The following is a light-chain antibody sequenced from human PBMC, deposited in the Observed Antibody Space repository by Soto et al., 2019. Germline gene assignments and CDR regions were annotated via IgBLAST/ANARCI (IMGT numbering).Light chain of an antibody. Sequence: QSVLTQPPSVSAAPGQKVTISCSGGSSNIGNNYVSWYQQLPGTAPKLLIYDNNNRPSGIPGRFSGSKSGTSATLGITGLQTGDEADYYCGTWDSSLSGGVFGGGTKLTVL. J-gene: IGLJ2*01. CDR3: GTWDSSLSGGV. CDR2: DNN. V-gene: IGLV1-51*01. CDR1: SSNIGNNY.